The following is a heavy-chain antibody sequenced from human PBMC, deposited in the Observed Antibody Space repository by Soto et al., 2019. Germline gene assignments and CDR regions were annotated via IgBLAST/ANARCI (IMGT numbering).Heavy chain of an antibody. CDR3: ARSLLAAAGTVSYYYYGMDV. Sequence: SETLSLTCTVSGGSISSDYWSWIRQPPGKGLEWIGYIYYSGSTNYNPSLKSRVTISVDTSKNQFSLKLSSVTAADTAVYYCARSLLAAAGTVSYYYYGMDVWGQGTTVTVSS. J-gene: IGHJ6*02. CDR2: IYYSGST. CDR1: GGSISSDY. V-gene: IGHV4-59*01. D-gene: IGHD6-13*01.